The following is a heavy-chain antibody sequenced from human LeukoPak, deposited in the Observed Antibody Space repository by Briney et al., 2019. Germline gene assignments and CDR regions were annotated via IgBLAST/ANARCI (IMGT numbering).Heavy chain of an antibody. CDR3: TTRPLPNGDYPIDY. V-gene: IGHV3-15*01. CDR1: GFIFSNAW. Sequence: GGSLTRSCTASGFIFSNAWMTWLRKAPGRGREWVGRIKRKADGETTDYAAPVKGRFTISRDDSKNMLYLQMNSLETEDSAVYYCTTRPLPNGDYPIDYWGQGTLVTVSS. J-gene: IGHJ4*02. CDR2: IKRKADGETT. D-gene: IGHD4-17*01.